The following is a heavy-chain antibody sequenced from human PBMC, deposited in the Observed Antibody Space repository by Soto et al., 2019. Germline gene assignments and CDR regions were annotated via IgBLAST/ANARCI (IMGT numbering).Heavy chain of an antibody. D-gene: IGHD3-10*01. V-gene: IGHV4-34*01. CDR3: ARDRQVFGEFIQLYYYGMDV. CDR1: VGPSVVTT. Sequence: LLQLRRPCPSPALSMVGPSVVTTGAGSASPQGRGWSGLEINHSGSTNYNPSLKSRVTISVDTSKNQFSLKLSSVTAADTAVYYCARDRQVFGEFIQLYYYGMDVWGQGTTVTVSS. CDR2: INHSGST. J-gene: IGHJ6*02.